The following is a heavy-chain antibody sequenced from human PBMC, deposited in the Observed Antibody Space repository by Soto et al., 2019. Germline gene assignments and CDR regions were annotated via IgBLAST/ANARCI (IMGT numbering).Heavy chain of an antibody. CDR2: IYYNGST. CDR3: ARYSTSGSWSKFDY. CDR1: GLTISSAAYY. J-gene: IGHJ4*02. D-gene: IGHD2-2*01. Sequence: QVLLQESGPRLMKPSETLTLTCAVSGLTISSAAYYWSWIRQHPGKGLEWVGNIYYNGSTYYSPSLKSRGPVWFDTSKNPFALRLTSVTAAATAVYYSARYSTSGSWSKFDYWGQGALVKVSA. V-gene: IGHV4-31*02.